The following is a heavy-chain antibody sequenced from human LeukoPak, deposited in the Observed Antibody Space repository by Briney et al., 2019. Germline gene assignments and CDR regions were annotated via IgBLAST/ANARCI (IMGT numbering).Heavy chain of an antibody. CDR2: IYPGDSDT. CDR1: GYSFTSYW. V-gene: IGHV5-51*01. CDR3: ARIMVRGVIIKEKVFDP. J-gene: IGHJ5*02. D-gene: IGHD3-10*01. Sequence: GESLKISCKGSGYSFTSYWIGWVRQMPGKGLEWMGIIYPGDSDTRYSPSFQGQVTISADKSISTAYLQWSSLKASDTAMYYCARIMVRGVIIKEKVFDPWGQGTLVTVSS.